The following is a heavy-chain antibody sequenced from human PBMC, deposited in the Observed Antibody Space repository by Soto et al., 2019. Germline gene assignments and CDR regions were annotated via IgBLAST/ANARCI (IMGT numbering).Heavy chain of an antibody. J-gene: IGHJ6*02. Sequence: SVKVSCKASGYTFTSYGISWVRQAPGQGLEWMGWISAYNGNTNYAQKLQGRVTMTTDTSTSTAYMELRSLRSDDTAVYYCARDALDYDSNYYYGMDVWGQGTTVTVSS. CDR3: ARDALDYDSNYYYGMDV. CDR1: GYTFTSYG. CDR2: ISAYNGNT. D-gene: IGHD3-3*01. V-gene: IGHV1-18*01.